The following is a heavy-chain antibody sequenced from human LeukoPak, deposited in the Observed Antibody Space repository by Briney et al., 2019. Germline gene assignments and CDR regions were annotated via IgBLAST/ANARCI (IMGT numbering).Heavy chain of an antibody. CDR1: GGSFSGYY. Sequence: SETLSLTCAVYGGSFSGYYWSWIRQPPGKGLEWIGEIYHSGSTNYNPSLKSRVTISVDTSKNQFSLKLSSVPAADTAVYYCARYGSGSYYTPITFDYWGQGTLVTVSS. D-gene: IGHD3-10*01. CDR3: ARYGSGSYYTPITFDY. V-gene: IGHV4-34*01. J-gene: IGHJ4*02. CDR2: IYHSGST.